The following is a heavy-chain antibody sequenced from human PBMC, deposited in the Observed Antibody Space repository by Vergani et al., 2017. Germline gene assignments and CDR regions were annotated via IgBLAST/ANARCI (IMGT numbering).Heavy chain of an antibody. CDR1: GYTFTSYA. D-gene: IGHD3-3*01. V-gene: IGHV1-3*01. CDR2: INAGNGNT. CDR3: ARLSTIFGVVKFDP. J-gene: IGHJ5*02. Sequence: QVQLVQSGAEVKKPGASVKVSCKASGYTFTSYAMHWVRQAPGQRLEWMGWINAGNGNTKYSQKFQGRVTITRDTSASTAYMELSSLRSEDTAVYYCARLSTIFGVVKFDPWGQGTLVTVSS.